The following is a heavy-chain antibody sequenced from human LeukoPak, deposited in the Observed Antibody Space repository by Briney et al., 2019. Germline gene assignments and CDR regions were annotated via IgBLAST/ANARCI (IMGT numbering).Heavy chain of an antibody. CDR2: ITASGDST. V-gene: IGHV3-23*01. CDR1: GFTFSSYA. D-gene: IGHD3/OR15-3a*01. J-gene: IGHJ4*02. Sequence: PGGSLRLSCAASGFTFSSYAMSWVRQAPGKGLEWVSAITASGDSTYYVDSVKGRLTISRDNSKNTLYLQMNSPRADDTAVYYCAKSDHGFWTGYKRWGQGTLVTVSS. CDR3: AKSDHGFWTGYKR.